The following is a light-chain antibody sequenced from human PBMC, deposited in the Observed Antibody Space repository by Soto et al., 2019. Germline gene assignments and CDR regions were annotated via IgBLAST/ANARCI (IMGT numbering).Light chain of an antibody. J-gene: IGLJ2*01. CDR2: DGS. CDR1: SSDVGNYKL. Sequence: QSALTQPASVSGSPGQSITISCTGTSSDVGNYKLVSWYQQHPGKAPPLMIYDGSERPSGVSNRFSGSKSGNTASLTISGLQAEDEADYYCCSYAAGSTSVVFGGGTKLTVL. V-gene: IGLV2-23*01. CDR3: CSYAAGSTSVV.